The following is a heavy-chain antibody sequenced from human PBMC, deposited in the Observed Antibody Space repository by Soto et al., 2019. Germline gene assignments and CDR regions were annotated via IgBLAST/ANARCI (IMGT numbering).Heavy chain of an antibody. CDR2: IYYSGST. V-gene: IGHV4-59*01. CDR3: ARTTEYYYYGMDV. D-gene: IGHD4-4*01. CDR1: CGSISSYY. Sequence: PSETLSLTCTVSCGSISSYYWSWIRQPPGKGLEWIGYIYYSGSTNYNPSLKSRVTISVDTSKNQLSLKLSSVTAADTAVYYCARTTEYYYYGMDVWGQGTTVTVSS. J-gene: IGHJ6*02.